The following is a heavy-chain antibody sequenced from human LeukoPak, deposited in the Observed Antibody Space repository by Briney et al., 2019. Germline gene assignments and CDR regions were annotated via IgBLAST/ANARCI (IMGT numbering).Heavy chain of an antibody. J-gene: IGHJ4*02. CDR3: VRPSARTLGFY. CDR2: IFYTGST. CDR1: GGSISSSIYY. D-gene: IGHD2/OR15-2a*01. Sequence: SETLSLTCAVSGGSISSSIYYWGWIRQPPGEGLEWIGYIFYTGSTYYNPSLNSRVTISVDTSKRQFSLRLTSVTAADTAVYYCVRPSARTLGFYWGQVVLVTVSS. V-gene: IGHV4-39*01.